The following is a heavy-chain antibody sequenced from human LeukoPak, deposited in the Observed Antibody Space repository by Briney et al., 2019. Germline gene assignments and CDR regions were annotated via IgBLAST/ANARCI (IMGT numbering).Heavy chain of an antibody. V-gene: IGHV1-18*01. CDR2: ISAYNGNT. CDR1: GYTFTSYG. CDR3: ARDDNYGSGQPDD. J-gene: IGHJ4*02. D-gene: IGHD3-10*01. Sequence: ASVKVSCKASGYTFTSYGISWVRQAPGQGLEWMRWISAYNGNTNYAQKFQGRVTMTTDTSTSTVYMELRSLRSDDTAVYYCARDDNYGSGQPDDWGQGTLVTVSS.